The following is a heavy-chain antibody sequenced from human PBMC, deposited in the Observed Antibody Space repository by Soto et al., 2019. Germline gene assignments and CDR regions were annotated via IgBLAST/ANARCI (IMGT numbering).Heavy chain of an antibody. CDR3: ARHHPRTLAALEIPFDF. J-gene: IGHJ4*02. CDR2: INHRGST. D-gene: IGHD6-25*01. CDR1: GGSFSGYY. V-gene: IGHV4-34*01. Sequence: PSETLSLTCAVYGGSFSGYYWSWIRQPPGKWLEWIGEINHRGSTNYNPSLKSRVTISVDTSKNQFSLKLTSVTAADTAVYFCARHHPRTLAALEIPFDFWGKGTLVTVSS.